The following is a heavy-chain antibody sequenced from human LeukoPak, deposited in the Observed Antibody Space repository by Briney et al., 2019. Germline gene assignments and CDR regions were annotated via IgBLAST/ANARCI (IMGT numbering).Heavy chain of an antibody. J-gene: IGHJ4*02. CDR1: GGTFSSYA. CDR2: ISAYNGNT. Sequence: ASVKVSCKASGGTFSSYAISWVRQAPGQGLEWMGWISAYNGNTNYAQKLQGRVTMTTDTSTSTAYMELRSLRSDDTAVYYCALVQPAGDYWGQGTLVTVSS. V-gene: IGHV1-18*01. CDR3: ALVQPAGDY.